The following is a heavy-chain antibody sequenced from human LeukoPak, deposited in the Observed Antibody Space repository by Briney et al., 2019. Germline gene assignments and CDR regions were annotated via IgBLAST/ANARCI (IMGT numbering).Heavy chain of an antibody. CDR1: GFTFSSYA. V-gene: IGHV3-23*01. CDR3: AKEAGNGWSYFDY. CDR2: ISSSGAGT. D-gene: IGHD6-19*01. Sequence: GGSLRLSCAASGFTFSSYAMSWVRQAPGKGLEWVSGISSSGAGTYYADSVKGRFTISRDNSKNTVYLQMISLRAEDTALYHCAKEAGNGWSYFDYWGQGALVTVSS. J-gene: IGHJ4*02.